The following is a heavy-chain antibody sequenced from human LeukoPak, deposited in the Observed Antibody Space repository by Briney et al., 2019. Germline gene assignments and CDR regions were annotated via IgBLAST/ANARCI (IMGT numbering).Heavy chain of an antibody. D-gene: IGHD3-10*01. J-gene: IGHJ5*02. CDR1: GFTLSDYH. Sequence: GGSLRLSCAASGFTLSDYHMNWVRQAPGKGLEWLSSITTISHYIYYAGAVRGRFTISRDNAKDSLYLQMNSLRGEDTAVYYCARSGGPGTYHQLRYNWFDPWGQGTLVTVPS. V-gene: IGHV3-21*01. CDR2: ITTISHYI. CDR3: ARSGGPGTYHQLRYNWFDP.